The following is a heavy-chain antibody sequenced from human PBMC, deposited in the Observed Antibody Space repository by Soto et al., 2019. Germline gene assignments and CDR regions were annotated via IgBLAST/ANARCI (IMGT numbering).Heavy chain of an antibody. Sequence: PSETLSLTCTVSGGSISSYYLSWIRQPPGKGLEWIGYIYYSGSTNYNPSLKSRVTISVDTSKNQFSLKLSSVTAADTAVYYCARTQITIFGVVIINGFDPWGQGTLVTVSS. CDR2: IYYSGST. CDR1: GGSISSYY. V-gene: IGHV4-59*01. D-gene: IGHD3-3*01. CDR3: ARTQITIFGVVIINGFDP. J-gene: IGHJ5*02.